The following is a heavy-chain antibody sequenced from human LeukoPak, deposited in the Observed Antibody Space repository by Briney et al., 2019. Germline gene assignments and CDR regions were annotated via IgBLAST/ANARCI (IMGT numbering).Heavy chain of an antibody. D-gene: IGHD3-9*01. J-gene: IGHJ4*02. CDR1: GGSISSGDYY. CDR3: ARIENFDWLFDY. CDR2: IYYSGST. Sequence: SQTLSLTCTVSGGSISSGDYYWSWIRQPPGKGLEWIGYIYYSGSTYYNPSLKSRVTISVDTSKNQFSPKLSSVTAADTAVYYCARIENFDWLFDYWGQGTLVTVSS. V-gene: IGHV4-30-4*01.